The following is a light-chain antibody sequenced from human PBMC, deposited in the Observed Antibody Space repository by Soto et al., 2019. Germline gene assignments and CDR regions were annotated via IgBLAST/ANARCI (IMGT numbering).Light chain of an antibody. V-gene: IGKV3-20*01. J-gene: IGKJ2*01. CDR1: QTLSSNY. CDR3: QYHGSSRPTYT. CDR2: GTS. Sequence: EVVLTQSPGTLSLPPGERATLSCRASQTLSSNYLAWYQQIAGQAPRLLIYGTSSWATGIADRFSGSGCGTDSAFTISIRRPEDFAVSFYQYHGSSRPTYTFGQGTKVEIK.